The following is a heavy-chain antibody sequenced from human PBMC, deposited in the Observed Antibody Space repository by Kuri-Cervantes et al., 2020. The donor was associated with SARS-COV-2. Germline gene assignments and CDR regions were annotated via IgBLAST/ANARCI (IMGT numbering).Heavy chain of an antibody. D-gene: IGHD3-10*01. CDR1: GFTFSDYY. J-gene: IGHJ4*02. V-gene: IGHV3-9*03. Sequence: SLKISCAASGFTFSDYYMSWIRQAPGKGLEWVSGISWISGSIGYADSVKGRFTISRDNAKNSLYLQMNSLRAEDMALYYCAKDSVSYYYGSGSFILDYWGQRTLVTVSS. CDR2: ISWISGSI. CDR3: AKDSVSYYYGSGSFILDY.